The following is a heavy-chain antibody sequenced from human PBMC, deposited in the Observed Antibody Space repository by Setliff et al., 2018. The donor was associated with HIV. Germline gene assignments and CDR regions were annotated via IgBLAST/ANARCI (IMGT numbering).Heavy chain of an antibody. CDR2: INHSGST. CDR3: AISPSYSSSSYYYYGMDV. CDR1: GGSFSGYY. Sequence: PSETLSLTCAVYGGSFSGYYWSWIRQPPGKGLEWIGEINHSGSTNYNPSLKSRVTISVDTSKNQFSLKLSSATAADTAVYYCAISPSYSSSSYYYYGMDVWGQGTTVTVSS. V-gene: IGHV4-34*01. D-gene: IGHD6-6*01. J-gene: IGHJ6*02.